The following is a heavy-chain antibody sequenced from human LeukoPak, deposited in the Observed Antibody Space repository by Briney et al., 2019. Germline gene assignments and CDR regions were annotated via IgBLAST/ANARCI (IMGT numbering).Heavy chain of an antibody. V-gene: IGHV3-33*01. D-gene: IGHD4-17*01. Sequence: GGSLRLSCAASGFTFSSYGMHWVRQAPGKGLEWVAVIWYDGSNKYYADSVKGRFTISRDNSKNTLYLQMNSLRAEDTAVYYCARGRLTYYGDYVDYWGQGTLVTVSS. J-gene: IGHJ4*02. CDR2: IWYDGSNK. CDR3: ARGRLTYYGDYVDY. CDR1: GFTFSSYG.